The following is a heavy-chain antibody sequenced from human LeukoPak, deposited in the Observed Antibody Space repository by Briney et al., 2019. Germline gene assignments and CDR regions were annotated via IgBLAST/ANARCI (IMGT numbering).Heavy chain of an antibody. Sequence: GGSLRLSCAASGFTFSSYEMNWVRQAPGKGLEWVSYISSSGSTIYYADSVKGRFTISRDNAKNSLYLQTNSLRAEDTAVYYCARDGDSAPFDYWGQGTLVTVSS. D-gene: IGHD7-27*01. J-gene: IGHJ4*02. CDR3: ARDGDSAPFDY. CDR1: GFTFSSYE. V-gene: IGHV3-48*03. CDR2: ISSSGSTI.